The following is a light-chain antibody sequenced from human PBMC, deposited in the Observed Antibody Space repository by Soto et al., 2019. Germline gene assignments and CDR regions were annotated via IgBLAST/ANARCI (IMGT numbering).Light chain of an antibody. CDR2: DAS. J-gene: IGKJ1*01. CDR1: QSIGVW. Sequence: MHMTQSPATLSGFVGYRVTMACLACQSIGVWLAWYQQKPGKAPKLLIYDASNLQTGVPSRFSGSGSGTEFTLTISSLQPDDFATYYCQQDDGDSGTFGQGTKVDI. CDR3: QQDDGDSGT. V-gene: IGKV1-5*01.